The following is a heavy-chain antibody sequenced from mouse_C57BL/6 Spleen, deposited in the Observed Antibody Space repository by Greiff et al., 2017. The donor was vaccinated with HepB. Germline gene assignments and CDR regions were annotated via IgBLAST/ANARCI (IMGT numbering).Heavy chain of an antibody. D-gene: IGHD2-5*01. J-gene: IGHJ3*01. CDR2: IWSGGST. Sequence: VQLQQSGPGLVQPSQSLSITCTVSGFSLTSYGVHWVRQSPGKGLEWLGVIWSGGSTDYNAAFISRLSISKDNSKSQVFFKMNSLQADDTAIYYCARTYYSNYYSWFAYWGQGTLVTVSA. CDR1: GFSLTSYG. V-gene: IGHV2-2*01. CDR3: ARTYYSNYYSWFAY.